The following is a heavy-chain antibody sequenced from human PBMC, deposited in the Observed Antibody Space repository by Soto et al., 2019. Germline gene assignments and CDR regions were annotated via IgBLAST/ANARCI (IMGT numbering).Heavy chain of an antibody. Sequence: GGSLRLSCSASGLIFSNYWMHWVRQVPGKGLVWVSRIDSDGSGTSYADSVRGRFTISRDNAKNTLFLQMNNLRAEDTAIYYCTTVFDFWGQGTPVTVSS. CDR3: TTVFDF. CDR1: GLIFSNYW. J-gene: IGHJ4*02. V-gene: IGHV3-74*01. CDR2: IDSDGSGT.